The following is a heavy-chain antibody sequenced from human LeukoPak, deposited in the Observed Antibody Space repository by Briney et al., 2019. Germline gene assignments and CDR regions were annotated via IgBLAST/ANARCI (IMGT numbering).Heavy chain of an antibody. Sequence: GGSLRLSCAASGFTFSTYDMHWVRQPTGKGLEWVSAIGTIDDTYYSDSVKGRFTISRENAKNSLFLQMNSQRAGDTAVYYCAREVLDSTSRSWDLDLWGRGTLVTVSS. CDR2: IGTIDDT. CDR1: GFTFSTYD. V-gene: IGHV3-13*01. J-gene: IGHJ2*01. D-gene: IGHD2-2*01. CDR3: AREVLDSTSRSWDLDL.